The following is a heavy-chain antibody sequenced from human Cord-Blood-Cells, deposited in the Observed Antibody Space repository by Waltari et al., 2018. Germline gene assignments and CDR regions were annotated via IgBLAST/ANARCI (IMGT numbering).Heavy chain of an antibody. V-gene: IGHV3-53*01. D-gene: IGHD6-6*01. CDR3: ARGGFSSSSSDYFDY. CDR1: GLTVSSNY. J-gene: IGHJ4*02. Sequence: VQLVESGGGLIQPGGSLRLSCAASGLTVSSNYMSWVRQAPGKGLEWVSVIYSGGSTYYADSVKGRFTISRDNSKNTLYLQMNSLRAEDTAVYYCARGGFSSSSSDYFDYWGQGTLVTVSS. CDR2: IYSGGST.